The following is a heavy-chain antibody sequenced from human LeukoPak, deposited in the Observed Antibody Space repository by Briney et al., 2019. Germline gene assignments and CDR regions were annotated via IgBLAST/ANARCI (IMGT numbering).Heavy chain of an antibody. CDR1: VYTFTRYD. D-gene: IGHD3-10*01. V-gene: IGHV1-8*01. CDR2: MNPNSGKT. J-gene: IGHJ6*02. Sequence: ASVTVSFKSSVYTFTRYDSNWVRQAGGRGREWMGWMNPNSGKTGYAQKFQGRVTMTRNTSISTAYMELSSLRSEDTAVYYCARHGSGSYYKVYYYYYYGMDVWGQGTTVTVSS. CDR3: ARHGSGSYYKVYYYYYYGMDV.